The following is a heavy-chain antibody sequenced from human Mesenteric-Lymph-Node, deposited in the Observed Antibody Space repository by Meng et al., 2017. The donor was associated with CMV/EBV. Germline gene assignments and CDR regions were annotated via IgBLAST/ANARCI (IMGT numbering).Heavy chain of an antibody. CDR1: GSTFTGYY. D-gene: IGHD6-19*01. CDR3: ARSPIVLAGNWWVDP. CDR2: INTNSGGT. V-gene: IGHV1-2*06. J-gene: IGHJ5*02. Sequence: GSTFTGYYIHWIRQAPGQGLEWMGRINTNSGGTNYAQKFQGRVTMTRDTSISATSMQLNTLGSDDTAVYYCARSPIVLAGNWWVDPWGQGTLVTVSS.